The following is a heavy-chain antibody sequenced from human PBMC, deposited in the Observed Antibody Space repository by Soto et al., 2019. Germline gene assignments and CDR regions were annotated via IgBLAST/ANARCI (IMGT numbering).Heavy chain of an antibody. D-gene: IGHD3-16*02. CDR1: GFTFSIYA. V-gene: IGHV3-23*01. CDR3: ARHLVVSSFDC. CDR2: ISGSGGST. Sequence: GGSLRLSCAASGFTFSIYAMSWVRQAPGKGLEWVSAISGSGGSTYYADSVKGRFTISRDNSKNTLYLQMNSLRAEDTAVYYCARHLVVSSFDCWGQGTLVTVSS. J-gene: IGHJ4*02.